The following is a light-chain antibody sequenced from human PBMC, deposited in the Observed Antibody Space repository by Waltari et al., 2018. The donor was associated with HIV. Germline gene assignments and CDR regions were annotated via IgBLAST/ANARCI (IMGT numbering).Light chain of an antibody. CDR1: PSNIGSND. CDR3: VAWDDSLRGVV. Sequence: SVLTQPPSASGTPGQRVTISCSGSPSNIGSNDLFWYQHLPGAAPKLLIHRNNQRPSGVPDRVSGATSGTSASLAISGLRSEDWAEYYWVAWDDSLRGVVFGGGTKVAAL. J-gene: IGLJ2*01. CDR2: RNN. V-gene: IGLV1-47*01.